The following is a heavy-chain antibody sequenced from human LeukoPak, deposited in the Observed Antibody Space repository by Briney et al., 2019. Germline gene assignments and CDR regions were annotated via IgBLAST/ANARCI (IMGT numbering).Heavy chain of an antibody. CDR3: ARGRVGATTDY. J-gene: IGHJ4*02. CDR2: ISSSSSYI. V-gene: IGHV3-21*01. CDR1: GFTFSSYS. Sequence: PGGSLRLSCAASGFTFSSYSMNWVRQAPGKGLEWVSSISSSSSYIYYADSVKGRFTISRDNAKNSLYLQMNGLRAEDTAVYYCARGRVGATTDYWGQGTLVTVSS. D-gene: IGHD1-26*01.